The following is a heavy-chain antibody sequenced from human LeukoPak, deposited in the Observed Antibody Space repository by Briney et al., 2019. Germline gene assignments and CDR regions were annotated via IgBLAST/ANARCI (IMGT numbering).Heavy chain of an antibody. Sequence: SETLSLTCSVSGGSISSGTYSWGWIRQPPGKGLGWIATIYYSGGTYYNPSLRSRVTRSVDTSKNQFSLKLSSVTAADTAVYYCARHYSSGIQLWGYDYWGQGTLVTVSS. CDR2: IYYSGGT. CDR1: GGSISSGTYS. D-gene: IGHD5-18*01. V-gene: IGHV4-39*01. CDR3: ARHYSSGIQLWGYDY. J-gene: IGHJ4*02.